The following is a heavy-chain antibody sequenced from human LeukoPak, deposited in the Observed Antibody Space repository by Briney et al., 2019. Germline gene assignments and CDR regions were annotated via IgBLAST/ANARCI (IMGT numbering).Heavy chain of an antibody. V-gene: IGHV3-23*01. CDR3: ASRSQRDVATTDY. D-gene: IGHD5-12*01. Sequence: GGSLRLPCAASGFTFSNYAMSWVRQAPGKGLEWVSAISGSGGSTYYADSVKGRFTISRDNSKNTLFLQMNSLRAEDTALYYCASRSQRDVATTDYWGQGTLVTVSS. J-gene: IGHJ4*02. CDR1: GFTFSNYA. CDR2: ISGSGGST.